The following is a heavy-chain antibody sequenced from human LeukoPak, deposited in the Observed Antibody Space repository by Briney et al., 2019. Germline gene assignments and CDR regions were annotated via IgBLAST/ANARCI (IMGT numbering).Heavy chain of an antibody. D-gene: IGHD2-2*01. Sequence: ASVKVSCKASGYTFTSYGISWVRQAPGQGPEWMGWISPYNGNTNYAQKFQGRVTMTTDTSTSTAYMELRSLRSDDTAVFYCARLNCRSTICQDYYFDYWGQGTLVTVSS. CDR1: GYTFTSYG. CDR3: ARLNCRSTICQDYYFDY. J-gene: IGHJ4*02. V-gene: IGHV1-18*01. CDR2: ISPYNGNT.